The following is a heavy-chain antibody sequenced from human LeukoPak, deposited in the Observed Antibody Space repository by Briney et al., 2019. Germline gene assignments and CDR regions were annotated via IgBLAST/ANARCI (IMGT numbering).Heavy chain of an antibody. CDR3: ARGLNSAFDV. V-gene: IGHV3-48*01. CDR2: ISTSGRSI. J-gene: IGHJ6*04. D-gene: IGHD2-21*01. CDR1: WINFRRYY. Sequence: GALRLSCCGSWINFRRYYIDLVRQFSGKGLEWISYISTSGRSIYYSESVRGRFAISRDNARSSLSLQMAGLTAEDTAVYYCARGLNSAFDVWGNGTTVTVSS.